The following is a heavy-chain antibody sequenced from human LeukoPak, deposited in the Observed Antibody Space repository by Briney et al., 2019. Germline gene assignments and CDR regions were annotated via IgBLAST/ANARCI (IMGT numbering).Heavy chain of an antibody. CDR3: ARDRPGRYCSTTSCYNASPFDP. CDR2: IIPIFGTA. V-gene: IGHV1-69*13. J-gene: IGHJ5*02. Sequence: ASVKVSCKASRGTFSSYAISWVRQAPGQGLEWMGRIIPIFGTANYAQKFQGRVTITADESTSTAHMELSSLRSEDTAVYYCARDRPGRYCSTTSCYNASPFDPWGQGTLVTVSS. D-gene: IGHD2-2*02. CDR1: RGTFSSYA.